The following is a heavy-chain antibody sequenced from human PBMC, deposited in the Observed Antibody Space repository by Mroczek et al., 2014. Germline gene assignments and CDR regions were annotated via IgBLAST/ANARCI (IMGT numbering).Heavy chain of an antibody. Sequence: VQLQQWGAGLLKPSETLSLTCAVYGGSFSGYYWSWIRQPPGKGLEWIGEINHSGSTNYNPSLKSRVTISVDTSKNQFSLKLSSVTAADTAVYYCAAGVKIVVPAASPYYYYGMDVWGQGTTVTVSS. V-gene: IGHV4-34*01. CDR3: AAGVKIVVPAASPYYYYGMDV. D-gene: IGHD2-2*01. J-gene: IGHJ6*02. CDR1: GGSFSGYY. CDR2: INHSGST.